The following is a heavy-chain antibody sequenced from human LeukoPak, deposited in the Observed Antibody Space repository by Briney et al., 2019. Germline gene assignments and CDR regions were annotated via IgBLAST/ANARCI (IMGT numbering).Heavy chain of an antibody. V-gene: IGHV3-23*01. CDR3: AKESRVVAAPFDY. J-gene: IGHJ4*02. CDR1: GFTFSNYG. CDR2: ISGSGVST. Sequence: GVSLRLSCAASGFTFSNYGMSWVRQAPGKGLEWVSTISGSGVSTYYADSVKGRFTISRDNSKNTLYLHMNSLRAEDTAIYYCAKESRVVAAPFDYWGQGTLVTVSS. D-gene: IGHD2-15*01.